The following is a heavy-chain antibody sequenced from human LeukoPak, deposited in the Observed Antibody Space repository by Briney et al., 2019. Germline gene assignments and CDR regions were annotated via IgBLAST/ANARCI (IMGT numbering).Heavy chain of an antibody. V-gene: IGHV3-23*01. CDR1: GFTFSRHA. CDR2: TGLDSVNT. Sequence: GGSLRLSCAASGFTFSRHAMSWVRQAPGKGLEWVSTTGLDSVNTLCAESVQGRFSISRDNSKNTLDLQMDNLRVDDTAVYYCAKGDDIGKHPTRAYYFDTWGQGTLVTVSS. D-gene: IGHD5-24*01. CDR3: AKGDDIGKHPTRAYYFDT. J-gene: IGHJ4*02.